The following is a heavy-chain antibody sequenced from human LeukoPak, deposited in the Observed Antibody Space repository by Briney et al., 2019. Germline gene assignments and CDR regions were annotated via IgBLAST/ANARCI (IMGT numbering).Heavy chain of an antibody. V-gene: IGHV4-30-2*01. D-gene: IGHD3-9*01. CDR3: ARGRSGVDVEEGAFDI. CDR1: GGSISSGGYY. J-gene: IGHJ3*02. CDR2: IYHSGST. Sequence: SETLSLTCTVSGGSISSGGYYWSWIRQPPGKGLEWIGYIYHSGSTYYNPSLKSRVTISVDRSKNQFSLKLSSVTAADTAVYYCARGRSGVDVEEGAFDIWGQGTMVTVSS.